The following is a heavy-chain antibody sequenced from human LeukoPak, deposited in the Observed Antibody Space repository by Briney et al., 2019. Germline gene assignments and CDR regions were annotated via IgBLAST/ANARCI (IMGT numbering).Heavy chain of an antibody. J-gene: IGHJ4*02. V-gene: IGHV4-34*01. Sequence: SETLSLTCAVYGGSFSGYYWSWIRQPPGKGLEWIGEINHSGSTNYNPSLKSRVTISVDTSKNQFSLKLSSVTAADTAVYYCATDYYDSSGYDYWGQGTLVTVSS. D-gene: IGHD3-22*01. CDR3: ATDYYDSSGYDY. CDR1: GGSFSGYY. CDR2: INHSGST.